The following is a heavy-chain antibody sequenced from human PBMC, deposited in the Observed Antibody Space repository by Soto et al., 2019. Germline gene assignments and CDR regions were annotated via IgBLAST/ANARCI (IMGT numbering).Heavy chain of an antibody. Sequence: PSETLSLTCAVSGGSISSGGYSWSWIRQPPGKGLEWIGYIYHSGSTYYNPSLKSRVTISVDRSKNQFSLKLSSVTAADTAVYYCARGNWNYYYNGMDVWGQGTTVTVSS. J-gene: IGHJ6*02. CDR2: IYHSGST. V-gene: IGHV4-30-2*01. CDR1: GGSISSGGYS. CDR3: ARGNWNYYYNGMDV. D-gene: IGHD1-1*01.